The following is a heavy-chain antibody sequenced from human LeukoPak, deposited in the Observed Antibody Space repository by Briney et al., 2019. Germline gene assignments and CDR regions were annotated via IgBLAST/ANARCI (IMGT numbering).Heavy chain of an antibody. CDR3: ATATYYYGSGSYLGY. Sequence: ASVKVSCKASGYTFTGYYMHWVRQAPGKGLEWMGGFDPEDGETIYAQKFQGRVTMTEDTSTDTAYMELSSLRSEDTAVYYCATATYYYGSGSYLGYWDQGTLVTVSS. J-gene: IGHJ4*02. CDR1: GYTFTGYY. CDR2: FDPEDGET. V-gene: IGHV1-24*01. D-gene: IGHD3-10*01.